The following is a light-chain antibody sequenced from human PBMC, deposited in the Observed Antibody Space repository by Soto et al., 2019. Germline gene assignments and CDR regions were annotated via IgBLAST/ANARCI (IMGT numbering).Light chain of an antibody. Sequence: IQLTQSPSFLSASVGDRVTITCRASQDIANYLAWYQQKPGKAPKFLIYATSTFQSGVPSRFSGGGSGTEFTLTINSLQPEDFATYYCQQSNRYPITFGQGTRLEIK. CDR1: QDIANY. CDR3: QQSNRYPIT. V-gene: IGKV1-9*01. J-gene: IGKJ5*01. CDR2: ATS.